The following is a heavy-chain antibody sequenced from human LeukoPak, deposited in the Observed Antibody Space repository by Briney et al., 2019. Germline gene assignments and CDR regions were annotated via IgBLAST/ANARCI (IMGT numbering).Heavy chain of an antibody. D-gene: IGHD2-15*01. Sequence: GGSLRLSCAASGFTFSSYEMNWVRQAPGKGLEWVSYISSRGDTIYYADSVKGRFTISRDSAKNSLYLQMNSLRAEDTAVYYCARDGSSVPYYGMDVWGQGTTVTVSS. V-gene: IGHV3-48*03. J-gene: IGHJ6*02. CDR2: ISSRGDTI. CDR1: GFTFSSYE. CDR3: ARDGSSVPYYGMDV.